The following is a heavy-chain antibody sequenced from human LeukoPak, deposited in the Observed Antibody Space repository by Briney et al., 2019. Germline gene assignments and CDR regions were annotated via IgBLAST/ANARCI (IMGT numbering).Heavy chain of an antibody. CDR2: IWYDGSNK. D-gene: IGHD6-19*01. CDR3: ARDWRQWLVTYYFDY. J-gene: IGHJ4*02. Sequence: GGSLRLSCVASGFSFSHYGMHWVRQAPGKGLEWVAVIWYDGSNKYYADSVKGRFTISRDNSKNTLYLQMNSLRAEDTAVYYCARDWRQWLVTYYFDYWGQGTLVTVSS. V-gene: IGHV3-33*01. CDR1: GFSFSHYG.